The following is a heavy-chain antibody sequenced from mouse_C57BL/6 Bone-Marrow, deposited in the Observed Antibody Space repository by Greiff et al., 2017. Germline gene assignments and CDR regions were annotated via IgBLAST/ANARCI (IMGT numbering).Heavy chain of an antibody. CDR3: ARYSNYERAMDY. J-gene: IGHJ4*01. CDR1: GYTFTSYW. D-gene: IGHD2-5*01. CDR2: INPSNGGT. V-gene: IGHV1-53*01. Sequence: QVQLKQSGTELVKPGASVKLSCKASGYTFTSYWMHWVKQRPGQGLEWIGNINPSNGGTNYNEKFKSKATLTVDKSSSTAYMQLSSLTSEDSAVYYCARYSNYERAMDYWGQGTSVTVSS.